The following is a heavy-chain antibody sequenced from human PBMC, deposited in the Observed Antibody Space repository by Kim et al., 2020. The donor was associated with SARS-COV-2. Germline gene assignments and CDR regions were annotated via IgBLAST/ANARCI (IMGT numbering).Heavy chain of an antibody. CDR2: FDPEDGET. CDR3: ATDRLVRGVIYYYYGMDV. V-gene: IGHV1-24*01. D-gene: IGHD3-10*01. J-gene: IGHJ6*02. Sequence: ASVKVSCKVSGYTLTELSMHWVRQAPGKGLEWMGGFDPEDGETIYAQKSQGRVTMTEDTSTDTAYMELSSLRSEDTAVYYCATDRLVRGVIYYYYGMDVWGQGTTVTVSS. CDR1: GYTLTELS.